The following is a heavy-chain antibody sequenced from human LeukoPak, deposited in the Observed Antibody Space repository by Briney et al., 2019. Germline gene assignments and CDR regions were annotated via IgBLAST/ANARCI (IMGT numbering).Heavy chain of an antibody. CDR1: GFTFSSYA. CDR2: ISGSGGST. Sequence: GGSLRLSCAASGFTFSSYAMSWVRQAPGKGLEWVSAISGSGGSTYYADSVKGRFTISRDNSKNTLYLQMNSLRAEDTAVYYCARGVNYYYYGMDVWGQGTTVTVSS. J-gene: IGHJ6*02. CDR3: ARGVNYYYYGMDV. V-gene: IGHV3-23*01.